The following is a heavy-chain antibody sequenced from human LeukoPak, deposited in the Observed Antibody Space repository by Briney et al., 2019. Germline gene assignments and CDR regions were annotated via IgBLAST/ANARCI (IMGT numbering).Heavy chain of an antibody. V-gene: IGHV1-69*01. CDR3: ARDPQGRARIQLWLRSDNWFDP. Sequence: SVKVSCKASGGTFSSYAISWVRQAPGQGLEWMGGIIPIFGTANYAQKFQGRVTITADESTSTVYMELSSLRSEDTAVYYCARDPQGRARIQLWLRSDNWFDPWGQGTLVTVSS. J-gene: IGHJ5*02. CDR1: GGTFSSYA. CDR2: IIPIFGTA. D-gene: IGHD5-18*01.